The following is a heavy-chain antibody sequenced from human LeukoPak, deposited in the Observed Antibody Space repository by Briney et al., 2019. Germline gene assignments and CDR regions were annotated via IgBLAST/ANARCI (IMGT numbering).Heavy chain of an antibody. J-gene: IGHJ4*02. Sequence: ASVKVSCKASGYTFTSYGISWVRQAPGQGLEWMGWISAYNGNTNYAQKLQGRVTMTTDTSTSTAYMELRSLRSDDMAVYYCARSKGGSGSYYTPESLTLWYWGQGTLVTVSS. CDR2: ISAYNGNT. V-gene: IGHV1-18*03. CDR3: ARSKGGSGSYYTPESLTLWY. D-gene: IGHD3-10*01. CDR1: GYTFTSYG.